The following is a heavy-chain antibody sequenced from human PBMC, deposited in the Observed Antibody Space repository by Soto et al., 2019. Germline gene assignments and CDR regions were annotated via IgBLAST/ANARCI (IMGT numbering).Heavy chain of an antibody. CDR2: IKPIDGST. Sequence: GASVKVSCKASGYTFTTFSIHWVRQAPGQGLEWMGIIKPIDGSTNYAQKFQGRVTMTRDTSTSTVYMELPSLRSGDTAVYYCARTLASSGMDVWGQGTMVTVSS. CDR3: ARTLASSGMDV. D-gene: IGHD6-13*01. J-gene: IGHJ6*02. CDR1: GYTFTTFS. V-gene: IGHV1-46*01.